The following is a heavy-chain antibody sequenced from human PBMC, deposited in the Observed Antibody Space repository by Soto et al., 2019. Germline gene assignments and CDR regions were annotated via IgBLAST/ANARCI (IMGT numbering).Heavy chain of an antibody. J-gene: IGHJ4*02. D-gene: IGHD3-16*01. CDR1: GFTFNKAW. V-gene: IGHV3-15*01. Sequence: EVQLVESGGGLVKPGGSLRLSCAASGFTFNKAWAHWVRQAPGKGLEWLGRIKTNPEAGTTDYAAIVKGRFTISKDDSEKTLFLQMNSLNTEDTAVYYCLTDENWGTYPYRFYWGRGTLVTVSS. CDR3: LTDENWGTYPYRFY. CDR2: IKTNPEAGTT.